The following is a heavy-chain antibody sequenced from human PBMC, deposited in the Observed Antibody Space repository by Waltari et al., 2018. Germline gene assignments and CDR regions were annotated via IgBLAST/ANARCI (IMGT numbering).Heavy chain of an antibody. J-gene: IGHJ6*03. CDR2: MNPNSGNT. CDR1: GYTFTSYD. Sequence: QVQLVQSGAEVKKPGASVKVSCKASGYTFTSYDINWVRQATGQGLEWRGWMNPNSGNTGYAQKFQGRVTITRNTSISTAYMELSSLRSEDTAVYYCARGGLGFNAVKKVALSEDYYYYMDVWGKGTTVTVSS. D-gene: IGHD3-16*01. CDR3: ARGGLGFNAVKKVALSEDYYYYMDV. V-gene: IGHV1-8*03.